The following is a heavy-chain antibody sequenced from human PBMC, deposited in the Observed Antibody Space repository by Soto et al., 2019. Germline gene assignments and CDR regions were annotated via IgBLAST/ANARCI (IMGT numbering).Heavy chain of an antibody. CDR3: ARDPRYCSSTSCSNYYYYGMDV. CDR2: IIPIFGTA. J-gene: IGHJ6*02. V-gene: IGHV1-69*01. D-gene: IGHD2-2*01. Sequence: QVQLVQSGAEVKKPGSSVKVSCKASGGTFSSYAISWVRQAPGQGLEWMGGIIPIFGTANYAQNFQGRVTITADESTSTAYMELSSLRSEDTAVYYCARDPRYCSSTSCSNYYYYGMDVWGQGTTVTVSS. CDR1: GGTFSSYA.